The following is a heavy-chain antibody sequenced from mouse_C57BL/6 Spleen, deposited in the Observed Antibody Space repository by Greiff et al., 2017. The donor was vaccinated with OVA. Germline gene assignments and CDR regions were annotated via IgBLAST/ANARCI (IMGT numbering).Heavy chain of an antibody. V-gene: IGHV14-2*01. CDR1: GFNIKDYY. CDR2: IDPEDGET. D-gene: IGHD1-1*01. CDR3: AGTTVVPLDY. Sequence: VQLQQSGAELVKPGASVKLSCTASGFNIKDYYMHWVKQRTEQGLEWIGRIDPEDGETKNAPKFQGKATIPADTSSNTAYLQRSSLTSEDTAVYYCAGTTVVPLDYWGQGTTLAVSS. J-gene: IGHJ2*01.